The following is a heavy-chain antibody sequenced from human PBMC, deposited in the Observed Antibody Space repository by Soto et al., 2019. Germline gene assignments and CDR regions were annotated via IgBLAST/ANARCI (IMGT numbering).Heavy chain of an antibody. CDR3: AREGRAAYSGDY. J-gene: IGHJ4*02. V-gene: IGHV3-30-3*01. D-gene: IGHD2-15*01. Sequence: QVQLMESGGGVVQPGRSLRLSCAASGFTFSSYAMHWVRQAPGKGLEWVAVISYDGSNKYYADSVKGRFTISRDNSKNTLYLQMNSLRAEDTAVYYCAREGRAAYSGDYWGQGTLVTVSS. CDR1: GFTFSSYA. CDR2: ISYDGSNK.